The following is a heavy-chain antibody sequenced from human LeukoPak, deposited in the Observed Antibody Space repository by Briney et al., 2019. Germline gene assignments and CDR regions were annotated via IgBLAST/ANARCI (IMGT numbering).Heavy chain of an antibody. CDR1: GFTFSSYW. J-gene: IGHJ4*02. CDR2: TNSDGSST. V-gene: IGHV3-74*01. D-gene: IGHD3-16*02. CDR3: ARAFAPFYVWGSYRPPDSFDY. Sequence: PVGSLRLSCAASGFTFSSYWMHWVRQAPGKGLVWVSRTNSDGSSTSYADSVKGRFTISRDNAKNTLYLQMNSLRAEDTAVYYCARAFAPFYVWGSYRPPDSFDYWGQGTLVTVSS.